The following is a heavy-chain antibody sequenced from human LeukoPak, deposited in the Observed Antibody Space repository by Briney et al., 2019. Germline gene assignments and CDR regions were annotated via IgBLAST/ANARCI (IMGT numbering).Heavy chain of an antibody. D-gene: IGHD6-13*01. CDR3: ARGGYSSSWPTSD. CDR2: ISHDGSNN. J-gene: IGHJ4*02. CDR1: GFTFSRYG. Sequence: GGSLRLSCAASGFTFSRYGIHWVRQAPGKGLEWVAVISHDGSNNYYADSVKGRFTISRDNSKDTLYLQMNSLRAEDTALYYCARGGYSSSWPTSDWGQGTLVTVSS. V-gene: IGHV3-30*03.